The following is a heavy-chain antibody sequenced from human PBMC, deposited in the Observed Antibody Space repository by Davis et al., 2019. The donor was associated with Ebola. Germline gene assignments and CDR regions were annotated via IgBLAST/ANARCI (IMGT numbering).Heavy chain of an antibody. D-gene: IGHD3-3*01. CDR2: ISGSGGTT. V-gene: IGHV3-23*01. Sequence: GESLKTSCADSVITFSSYAMTWVRQAPGKGLEWVSAISGSGGTTYYAGSVKGRFTVSRDNPKKTMYLQMNSLRAEDTAVYYCARSGLSFGVVKYHYGMDVWGKGTTVTVSS. J-gene: IGHJ6*04. CDR3: ARSGLSFGVVKYHYGMDV. CDR1: VITFSSYA.